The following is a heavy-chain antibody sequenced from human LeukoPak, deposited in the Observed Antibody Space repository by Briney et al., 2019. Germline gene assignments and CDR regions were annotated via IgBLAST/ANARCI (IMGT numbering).Heavy chain of an antibody. V-gene: IGHV1-46*01. CDR1: GYTFTCYY. CDR2: INPSGGST. CDR3: ARVLQQVLGAFDI. D-gene: IGHD3-16*01. J-gene: IGHJ3*02. Sequence: ASVKVSCKGSGYTFTCYYMHWVRQAPGQGLEWMGIINPSGGSTSYAQKFQGRVTMTRDTSTSTVYMELSSLRSEDTAVYYCARVLQQVLGAFDIWGQGTMVTVSS.